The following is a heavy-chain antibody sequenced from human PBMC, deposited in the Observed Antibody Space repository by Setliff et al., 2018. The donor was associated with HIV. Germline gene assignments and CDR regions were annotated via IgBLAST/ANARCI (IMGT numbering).Heavy chain of an antibody. J-gene: IGHJ4*02. CDR2: IYYSGST. Sequence: PSETLSLTCTVSGGSISSSSYYWGWIRQPPGKGLEWIGSIYYSGSTYYNPSLKSRVTISVDTSKNQFSLKLSSVTAADTAVYYCAVGGGDWGFFDYWGQGTLVTVSS. CDR3: AVGGGDWGFFDY. V-gene: IGHV4-39*01. D-gene: IGHD7-27*01. CDR1: GGSISSSSYY.